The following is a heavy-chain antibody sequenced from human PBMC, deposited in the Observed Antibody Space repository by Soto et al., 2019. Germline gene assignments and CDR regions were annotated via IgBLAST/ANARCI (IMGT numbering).Heavy chain of an antibody. J-gene: IGHJ4*02. V-gene: IGHV4-34*01. CDR1: GGSFSGYY. CDR2: INHSGST. D-gene: IGHD2-8*02. CDR3: ARGKITGLFDY. Sequence: QVQLQQWGAGLLKPSETLSLTCAVYGGSFSGYYWTWIRQPPGTGMEWIGEINHSGSTNYNPFLKNRLTISVDTPKYHFYLKHTFVCGAYTAVYYCARGKITGLFDYGGQGTLVTVSS.